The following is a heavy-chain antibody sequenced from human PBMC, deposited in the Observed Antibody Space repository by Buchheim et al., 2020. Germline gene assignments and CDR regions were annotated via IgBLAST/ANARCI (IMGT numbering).Heavy chain of an antibody. D-gene: IGHD7-27*01. CDR1: GYSFTSYW. CDR2: IYPGDSDT. V-gene: IGHV5-51*01. Sequence: EVQLVQSGAEVKKPGESLKISCKGSGYSFTSYWIGWVRQMPGKGLEWMGIIYPGDSDTRYSPSFQGQVTISADQSIRPAFPQWSSLKASDTAMYYCARANWGSSYYYGMDVWGQGTT. J-gene: IGHJ6*02. CDR3: ARANWGSSYYYGMDV.